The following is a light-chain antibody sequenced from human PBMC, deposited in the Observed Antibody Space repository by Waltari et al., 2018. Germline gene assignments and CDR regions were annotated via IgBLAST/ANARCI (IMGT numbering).Light chain of an antibody. Sequence: DIQMTQSPSTLSASVGDRVTITCRASQSINSWLAWYQQKPGKAPKVLIYKASNLQSGGPSRFSGSGSGTEFTLTISSLQPDDFATYYCQQYNSYNTFGQGTKLEIK. CDR2: KAS. CDR1: QSINSW. V-gene: IGKV1-5*03. CDR3: QQYNSYNT. J-gene: IGKJ2*01.